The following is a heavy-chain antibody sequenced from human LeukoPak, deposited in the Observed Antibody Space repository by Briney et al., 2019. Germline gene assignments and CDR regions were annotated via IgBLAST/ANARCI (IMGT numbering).Heavy chain of an antibody. J-gene: IGHJ5*02. CDR3: ARDVSGYFDWLLNNWFDP. D-gene: IGHD3-9*01. V-gene: IGHV4-4*07. CDR2: IYTSGST. CDR1: GYSISSGYY. Sequence: PSETLSLTCTVSGYSISSGYYWSWIRQPAGKGLEWIGRIYTSGSTNYNPSLKSRVTMSVDTSKNQFSLKLSSVTAADTAVYYCARDVSGYFDWLLNNWFDPWGQGTLVTVSS.